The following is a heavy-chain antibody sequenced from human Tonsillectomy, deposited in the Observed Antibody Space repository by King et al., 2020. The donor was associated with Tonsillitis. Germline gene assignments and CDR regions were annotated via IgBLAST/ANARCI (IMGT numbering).Heavy chain of an antibody. J-gene: IGHJ6*02. CDR3: AKVIEWRHTSGWLCGGMDV. V-gene: IGHV3-9*01. Sequence: VQLVESGGGLVQPGRSLRLSCAASGFTFDDYAMHWVRQAPGKGLEWVSGINWNSGNIGYADSVKGRFTIYRDNAQNSLYLQMNSLRAEDTALYYCAKVIEWRHTSGWLCGGMDVWGHGTTVTVSS. CDR1: GFTFDDYA. D-gene: IGHD6-19*01. CDR2: INWNSGNI.